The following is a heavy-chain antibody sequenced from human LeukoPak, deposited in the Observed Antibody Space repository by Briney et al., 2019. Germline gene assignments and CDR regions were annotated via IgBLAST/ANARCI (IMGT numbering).Heavy chain of an antibody. CDR3: ARVTVFGPPDGFDI. D-gene: IGHD3-3*01. V-gene: IGHV1-2*02. CDR2: INPNSGGT. Sequence: VASVKVSCKASGYTFTGYYMNWVRQAPGQGLEWMGWINPNSGGTNSAQKFQGRVTMTRDTSISTAYMELSRLKSDDTAVYYCARVTVFGPPDGFDIWGQGTMVTVSS. J-gene: IGHJ3*02. CDR1: GYTFTGYY.